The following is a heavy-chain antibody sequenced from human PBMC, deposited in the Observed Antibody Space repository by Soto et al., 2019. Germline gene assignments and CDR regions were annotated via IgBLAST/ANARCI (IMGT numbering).Heavy chain of an antibody. CDR1: GYSFTSYW. J-gene: IGHJ4*02. CDR3: ARQRDYYGSGSYSYFDY. CDR2: IYPGDSDT. D-gene: IGHD3-10*01. Sequence: EVQLVQSGAEVKKPGESLKISCKGSGYSFTSYWIGWVRQMPGKGLEWMGIIYPGDSDTRYSPSFQGQVTISADKSISTAYLQWSSLKACDTAMYYCARQRDYYGSGSYSYFDYWGQGTLVTVSS. V-gene: IGHV5-51*01.